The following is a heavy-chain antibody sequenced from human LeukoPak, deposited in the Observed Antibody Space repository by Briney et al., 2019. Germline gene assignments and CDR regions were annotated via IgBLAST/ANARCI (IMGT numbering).Heavy chain of an antibody. Sequence: GGSLRLSCEASGFTFSSYAMRWVRQAPGKGLEWVSVISGSGATTYYADPVKGRFTISRDNSKNTLYLQMNSLRAEDTAVYYCAKGLIEAAGINWFDSWGQGTLVTVSS. CDR2: ISGSGATT. CDR3: AKGLIEAAGINWFDS. J-gene: IGHJ5*01. V-gene: IGHV3-23*01. D-gene: IGHD6-13*01. CDR1: GFTFSSYA.